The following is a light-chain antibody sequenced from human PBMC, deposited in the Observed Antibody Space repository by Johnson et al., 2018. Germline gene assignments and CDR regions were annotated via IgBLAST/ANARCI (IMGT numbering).Light chain of an antibody. Sequence: QSVLTQPPSVSAAPGQKVTISCSGSSSNIGNNYVSWYQQLPGTDPKLLIYENNKRPSGIPDRFSGSTSGTSATLGITGLQTGDEADYYCGTWDSSLSAGNVFGTGTKVTVL. J-gene: IGLJ1*01. CDR1: SSNIGNNY. CDR2: ENN. CDR3: GTWDSSLSAGNV. V-gene: IGLV1-51*02.